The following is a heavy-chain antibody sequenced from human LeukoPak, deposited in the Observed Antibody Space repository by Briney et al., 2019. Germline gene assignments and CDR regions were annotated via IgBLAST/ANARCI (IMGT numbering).Heavy chain of an antibody. Sequence: SGGSLRLSCAASGFTFSDHYMDWVRQAPGKGLEWVGRTTNKAHSYTTEYAASVKGRFTISRDDSKNSLCLQMNSLKTEDTAVYYCARRYCIGGNCRYSDYWGQGTLVTVSS. CDR2: TTNKAHSYTT. J-gene: IGHJ4*02. V-gene: IGHV3-72*01. CDR3: ARRYCIGGNCRYSDY. D-gene: IGHD2-15*01. CDR1: GFTFSDHY.